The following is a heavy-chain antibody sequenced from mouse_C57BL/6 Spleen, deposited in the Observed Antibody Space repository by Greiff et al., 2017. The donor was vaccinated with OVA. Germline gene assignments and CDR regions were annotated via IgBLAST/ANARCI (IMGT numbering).Heavy chain of an antibody. CDR2: IDPSDSYT. V-gene: IGHV1-50*01. Sequence: QVQLQQPGAELVKPGASVKLSCKASGYTFTSYWMQWVKQRPGQGLEWIGEIDPSDSYTNYNQKFKGKATLTVDTSSSTAYMQLSSLTSEDSAVYYCARARVFYYGSSRHFLDYWGQGTTLTVSS. D-gene: IGHD1-1*01. CDR1: GYTFTSYW. CDR3: ARARVFYYGSSRHFLDY. J-gene: IGHJ2*01.